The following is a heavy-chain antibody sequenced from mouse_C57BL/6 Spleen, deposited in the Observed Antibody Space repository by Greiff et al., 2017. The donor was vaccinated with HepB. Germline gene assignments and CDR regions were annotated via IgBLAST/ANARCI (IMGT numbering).Heavy chain of an antibody. J-gene: IGHJ3*01. CDR1: GFTFSDYG. CDR3: ARRHGSAWFAY. D-gene: IGHD3-1*01. Sequence: EVQVVESGGGLVKPGGSLKLSCAASGFTFSDYGMHWVRQAPEKGLEWVAYISSGSSTIYYADTVKGRFTISRDKAKNTLFLQMTSLRSEDTAMYYCARRHGSAWFAYWGQGTLVTVSA. CDR2: ISSGSSTI. V-gene: IGHV5-17*01.